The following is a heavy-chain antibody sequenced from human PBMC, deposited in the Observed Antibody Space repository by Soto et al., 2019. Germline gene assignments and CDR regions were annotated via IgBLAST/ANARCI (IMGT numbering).Heavy chain of an antibody. V-gene: IGHV5-51*01. CDR2: IYPGDSNT. D-gene: IGHD2-2*02. Sequence: GESLKISCRGSGYSFTSYWIGWVRQMPGKGLEWMGIIYPGDSNTRYSPSFQGQVTISADKSISSAYLQWSSLKASGTAMYYCARQGYCSNTACYTVDYWGQGTLVTVSS. CDR1: GYSFTSYW. CDR3: ARQGYCSNTACYTVDY. J-gene: IGHJ4*02.